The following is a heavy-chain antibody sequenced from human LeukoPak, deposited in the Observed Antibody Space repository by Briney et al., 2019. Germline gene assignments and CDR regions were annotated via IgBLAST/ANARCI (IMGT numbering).Heavy chain of an antibody. Sequence: GGSLRLSCAASGFTFSSYWMHWVRQAPGKGLVWVSCINSDGSSTSYADSVKGRFTISRDNAKNTLYLQMNSLRAEDTAVYYCARVGVVVPAASDYWGQGTLVTVSS. CDR2: INSDGSST. D-gene: IGHD2-2*01. V-gene: IGHV3-74*01. J-gene: IGHJ4*02. CDR1: GFTFSSYW. CDR3: ARVGVVVPAASDY.